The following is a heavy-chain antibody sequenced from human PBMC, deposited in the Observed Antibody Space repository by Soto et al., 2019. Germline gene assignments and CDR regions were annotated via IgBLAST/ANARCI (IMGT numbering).Heavy chain of an antibody. CDR1: GFSLIPYW. CDR3: ARGSVHFYDNSFDY. V-gene: IGHV3-7*03. CDR2: INQDGSER. D-gene: IGHD3-22*01. Sequence: GGSLRLSCGASGFSLIPYWMSWVRQAPGKGLEWVANINQDGSERNYVDSVRGRFTISRDNAQNSVFLQMNSLRAEDMAVYFCARGSVHFYDNSFDYWGQGTPVTVSS. J-gene: IGHJ4*02.